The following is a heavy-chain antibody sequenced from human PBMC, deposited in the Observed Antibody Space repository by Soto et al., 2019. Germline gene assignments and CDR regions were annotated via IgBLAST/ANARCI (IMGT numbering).Heavy chain of an antibody. CDR2: ISAYNGNT. J-gene: IGHJ6*02. D-gene: IGHD6-19*01. CDR3: ARDSRLIAVAGFYYYSGMDV. Sequence: GASVKVSCKASGYTFTSYGISWVRQAPGQGLEWMGWISAYNGNTNYAQKLQGRVTMTTGTSTSTAYMELRSLRSDDTAVYYCARDSRLIAVAGFYYYSGMDVWGQGTTVTVSS. CDR1: GYTFTSYG. V-gene: IGHV1-18*01.